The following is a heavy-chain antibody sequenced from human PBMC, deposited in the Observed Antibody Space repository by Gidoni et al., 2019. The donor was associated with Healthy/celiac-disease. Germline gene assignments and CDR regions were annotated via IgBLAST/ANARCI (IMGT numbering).Heavy chain of an antibody. Sequence: RFTISRDNSKNTLYLQMNSLRAEDTAVYYCAREPVYDSSGYFFDYWGQGTLVTVSS. J-gene: IGHJ4*02. CDR3: AREPVYDSSGYFFDY. V-gene: IGHV3-66*01. D-gene: IGHD3-22*01.